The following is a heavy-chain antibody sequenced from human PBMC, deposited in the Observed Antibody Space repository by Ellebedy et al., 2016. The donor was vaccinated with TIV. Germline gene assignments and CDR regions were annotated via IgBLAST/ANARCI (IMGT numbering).Heavy chain of an antibody. CDR1: GGSISSSSYY. V-gene: IGHV4-39*07. CDR2: IYYSGST. J-gene: IGHJ6*02. Sequence: SETLSLXCTVSGGSISSSSYYWGWIRQPPGKGLEWIGSIYYSGSTYYNPSLKSRVTISVDKSKNQFSLKLSSVTAEDTAVYYCASHGYAGYSSSWYYPGYYGMDVWGQGTTVTVSS. CDR3: ASHGYAGYSSSWYYPGYYGMDV. D-gene: IGHD6-13*01.